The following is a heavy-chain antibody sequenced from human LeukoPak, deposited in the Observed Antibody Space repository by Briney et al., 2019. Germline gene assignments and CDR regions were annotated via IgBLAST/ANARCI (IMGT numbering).Heavy chain of an antibody. J-gene: IGHJ5*02. CDR3: ARGLRTAAGTSPDWFDP. V-gene: IGHV3-11*01. CDR1: GFTFSDYY. Sequence: PGGSLRLSCAASGFTFSDYYMSWIRQAPGKGLEGVSYISSSGSTIYYADSVKGRFTISRDNAKNSLYLQMNSLRAEDTAVYYCARGLRTAAGTSPDWFDPWGQGTLVTVSS. D-gene: IGHD6-13*01. CDR2: ISSSGSTI.